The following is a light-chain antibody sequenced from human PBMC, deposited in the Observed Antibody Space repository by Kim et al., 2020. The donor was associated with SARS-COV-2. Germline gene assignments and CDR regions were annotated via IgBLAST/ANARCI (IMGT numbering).Light chain of an antibody. V-gene: IGKV1-5*03. CDR2: KAS. CDR1: QSINSW. J-gene: IGKJ2*01. Sequence: DIQMTQSPSTLSASIGDRVTITCRASQSINSWLAWYQQKPGKAPKLLIYKASSLESGVPSRFSGSGSGTEFTLSISSLQPDDFATYYCQLYNSFFGYTFGQGTKLEI. CDR3: QLYNSFFGYT.